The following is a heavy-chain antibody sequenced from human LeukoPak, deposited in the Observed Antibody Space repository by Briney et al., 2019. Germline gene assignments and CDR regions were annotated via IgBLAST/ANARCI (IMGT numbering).Heavy chain of an antibody. Sequence: GRSLSLSRAASRFTFSSHWMSWVRQAPGKGLEWVANKKQDRSEKYYVDSVKGRFTISRDNAKNSLYLQMNSLRAEDTAVYYCARGPPSTRYCSSTSCYLVYWGQGTLVTVSS. J-gene: IGHJ4*02. CDR3: ARGPPSTRYCSSTSCYLVY. CDR1: RFTFSSHW. D-gene: IGHD2-2*01. CDR2: KKQDRSEK. V-gene: IGHV3-7*03.